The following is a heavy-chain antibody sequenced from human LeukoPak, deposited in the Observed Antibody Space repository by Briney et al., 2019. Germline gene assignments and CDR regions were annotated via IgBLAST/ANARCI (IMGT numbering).Heavy chain of an antibody. Sequence: ASVKVSCKASGYTFTSYDINWVRQATGQGLEWMGWLNPNSGNTGYAQKFQGRVTMTRNTSISTAYMELSSLRSEDTAVYYCARLDSRIAAADADYFDYWGQGTLVTVSS. CDR3: ARLDSRIAAADADYFDY. CDR1: GYTFTSYD. J-gene: IGHJ4*02. V-gene: IGHV1-8*01. D-gene: IGHD6-13*01. CDR2: LNPNSGNT.